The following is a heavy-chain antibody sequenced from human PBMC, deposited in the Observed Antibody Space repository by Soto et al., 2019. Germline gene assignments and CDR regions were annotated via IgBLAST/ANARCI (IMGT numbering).Heavy chain of an antibody. Sequence: GGSLSLSCVASGFTFSSYGMHWVRQAPGKGLEWVAVISYDGSDKYYADSVVGRFTISRDNSKNTLNLQMNSLRAEDTAVYYCAKGPRKPGIAPYYFDYWGQGTLVTVSS. CDR3: AKGPRKPGIAPYYFDY. CDR1: GFTFSSYG. V-gene: IGHV3-30*18. J-gene: IGHJ4*02. D-gene: IGHD6-13*01. CDR2: ISYDGSDK.